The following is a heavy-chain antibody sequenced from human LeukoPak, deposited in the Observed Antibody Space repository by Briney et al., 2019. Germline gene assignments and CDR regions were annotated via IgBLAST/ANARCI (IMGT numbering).Heavy chain of an antibody. CDR3: ARTAPYSSGWYLVDY. CDR2: INPNSGAT. J-gene: IGHJ4*02. CDR1: GYTFTDYY. D-gene: IGHD6-19*01. Sequence: ASVKVSCKASGYTFTDYYIQWVRQAPGQGLEWMGRINPNSGATTYAQKFQGRVTMTRDTSISTAYMELSRLRSDDTAVYYCARTAPYSSGWYLVDYWGQGTLVTVSS. V-gene: IGHV1-2*02.